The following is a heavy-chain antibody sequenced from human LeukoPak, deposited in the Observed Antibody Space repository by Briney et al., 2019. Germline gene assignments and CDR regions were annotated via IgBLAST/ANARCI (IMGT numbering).Heavy chain of an antibody. CDR3: VRDRLPHEKKDYEIFNGYYSSYGMDV. D-gene: IGHD3-9*01. V-gene: IGHV3-7*04. Sequence: GGSLRLSCVASGFTFSRYWMSWVRQAPGKGLEWVANIKEDGSQTYYVDSVKGRFTISRDNSKNSVYLQLNSLRADDSAIYYWVRDRLPHEKKDYEIFNGYYSSYGMDVWGQGTTVTVS. J-gene: IGHJ6*02. CDR1: GFTFSRYW. CDR2: IKEDGSQT.